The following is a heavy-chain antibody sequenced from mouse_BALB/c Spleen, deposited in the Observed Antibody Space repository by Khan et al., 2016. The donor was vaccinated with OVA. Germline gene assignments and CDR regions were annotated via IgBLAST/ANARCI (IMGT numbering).Heavy chain of an antibody. CDR3: TRVAYYYDSEGFAY. CDR1: GFTFSTYG. Sequence: EVQLVESGGDLVKPGGSLKLSCAASGFTFSTYGMSWVRQTPDERLEWVATVSTGGSYTYYPDSVKGRFTISRDNAKNTLYLQMSGLKSEDTAMFYCTRVAYYYDSEGFAYWGQGTLVTVSA. CDR2: VSTGGSYT. V-gene: IGHV5-6*01. J-gene: IGHJ3*01. D-gene: IGHD1-1*01.